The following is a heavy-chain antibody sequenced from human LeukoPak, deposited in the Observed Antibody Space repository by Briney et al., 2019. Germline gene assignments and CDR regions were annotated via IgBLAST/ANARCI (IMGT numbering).Heavy chain of an antibody. CDR1: GYTFTSYY. J-gene: IGHJ3*02. CDR3: ATDPRFFDAFDI. V-gene: IGHV1-46*01. Sequence: ASVKVSCKASGYTFTSYYMHWVRQAPGQGLEWMGIINPSGGSTSYAQKFQGRVTMTEDTSTDTAYMELSSLRSEDTAVYYCATDPRFFDAFDIWGQGTMVTVSS. D-gene: IGHD3-3*01. CDR2: INPSGGST.